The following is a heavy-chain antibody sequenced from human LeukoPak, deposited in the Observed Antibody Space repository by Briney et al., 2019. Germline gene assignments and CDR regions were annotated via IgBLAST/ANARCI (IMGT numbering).Heavy chain of an antibody. D-gene: IGHD2-21*02. Sequence: SQTLSLTCAISGDSVSSNSAAWNWTRQSPSRGLEWLGRIFYRSKWYNDYAASVKSRISINPDTSKNQFSLQLNSATPEDTAVYYCARASVVTATGGFFDHWGQGTLVTVSS. V-gene: IGHV6-1*01. CDR1: GDSVSSNSAA. CDR2: IFYRSKWYN. CDR3: ARASVVTATGGFFDH. J-gene: IGHJ4*02.